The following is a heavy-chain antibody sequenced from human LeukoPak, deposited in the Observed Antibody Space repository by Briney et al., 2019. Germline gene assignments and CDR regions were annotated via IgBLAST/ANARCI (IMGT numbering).Heavy chain of an antibody. CDR1: GGSISSSNYY. CDR2: IYYSGGT. CDR3: ARQWDNLVPATASFDY. J-gene: IGHJ4*02. D-gene: IGHD2-2*01. V-gene: IGHV4-39*07. Sequence: SETLSLTCTVSGGSISSSNYYWGWIRQPPGKGLEWIGSIYYSGGTYYNPSLKSRVTISVDTSKNQLSLKLSSVTAADTAVYYCARQWDNLVPATASFDYWGQGTLVTVSS.